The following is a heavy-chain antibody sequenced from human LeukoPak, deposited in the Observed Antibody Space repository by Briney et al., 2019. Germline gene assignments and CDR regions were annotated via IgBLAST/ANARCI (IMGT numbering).Heavy chain of an antibody. CDR3: AREMAQPLGYSYGSSGAFDI. CDR2: IYYSGST. D-gene: IGHD5-18*01. Sequence: KPSETLSLTCTVSGGSISSYYWSWIRQPPGKGLEWIGYIYYSGSTNYNPSLKSRVTISVDTSKNQFSLKLSSVTAADTAVYYCAREMAQPLGYSYGSSGAFDIWGQGTMVTVSS. V-gene: IGHV4-59*01. CDR1: GGSISSYY. J-gene: IGHJ3*02.